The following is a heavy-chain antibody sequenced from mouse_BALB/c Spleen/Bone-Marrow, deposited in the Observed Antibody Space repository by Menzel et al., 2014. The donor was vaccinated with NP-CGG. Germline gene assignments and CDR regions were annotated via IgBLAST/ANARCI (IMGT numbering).Heavy chain of an antibody. V-gene: IGHV4-1*02. CDR2: VNPDSSTI. J-gene: IGHJ2*01. CDR3: ARPSKPYGPFDY. Sequence: EVMLVESGGGLVQPGGSLKLSCAASGFDFSRYWMSWVRQAPGKGLEWIGEVNPDSSTINYTPSLEDKLIISRDNAKNTLYLQMSKVRSEDTALYYCARPSKPYGPFDYWGQGTTLTVSS. D-gene: IGHD1-1*02. CDR1: GFDFSRYW.